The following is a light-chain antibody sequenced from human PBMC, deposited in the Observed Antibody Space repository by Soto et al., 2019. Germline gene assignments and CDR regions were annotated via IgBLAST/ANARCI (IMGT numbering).Light chain of an antibody. CDR3: AAWDDSLSGYV. J-gene: IGLJ1*01. Sequence: QSALTQPPSASGTPGQKVTISCSGSSSTIGDNYVYWHQQLPGTAPKLLIYRNNQRPSGVPDRFSGSKSGTSASLAISGLRSEDEADYYCAAWDDSLSGYVFGPGTKVTVL. CDR2: RNN. V-gene: IGLV1-47*01. CDR1: SSTIGDNY.